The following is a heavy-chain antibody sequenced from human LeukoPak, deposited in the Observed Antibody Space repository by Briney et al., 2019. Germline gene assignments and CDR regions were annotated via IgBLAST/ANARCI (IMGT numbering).Heavy chain of an antibody. J-gene: IGHJ4*02. CDR2: IYYSGST. D-gene: IGHD6-13*01. CDR3: ARVPREGGWYSSSWGTLDY. CDR1: GGSISSGDYY. Sequence: SETLSLTCTVSGGSISSGDYYWSWIRQPPGKGLEWIGYIYYSGSTYYSPSLKSRVTISVDTSKKQFSLKLSSVTAADTAVYYCARVPREGGWYSSSWGTLDYWGQGTLVTVSS. V-gene: IGHV4-30-4*08.